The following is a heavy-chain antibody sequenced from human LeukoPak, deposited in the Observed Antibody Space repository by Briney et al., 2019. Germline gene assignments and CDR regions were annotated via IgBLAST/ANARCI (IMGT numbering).Heavy chain of an antibody. CDR1: GGTFSSYA. CDR2: IIPIFGTA. V-gene: IGHV1-69*05. CDR3: ASAPLSCCSGGSCYSCWFDP. J-gene: IGHJ5*02. D-gene: IGHD2-15*01. Sequence: ASVKVSCKASGGTFSSYAISWVRQAPGQGLEWMGRIIPIFGTANYAQKFQGRVTITTDESTSTAYMELSSLRSEDTAGYYCASAPLSCCSGGSCYSCWFDPWGQGTLVTVSS.